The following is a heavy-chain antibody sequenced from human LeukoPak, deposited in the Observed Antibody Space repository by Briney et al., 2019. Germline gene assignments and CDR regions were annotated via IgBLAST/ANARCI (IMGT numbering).Heavy chain of an antibody. CDR1: GFTSSSYW. Sequence: GGSLRLSCTASGFTSSSYWMSWVRQAPGKGLEWVANIEDDGSEKYYVDSVKGRFTISRDNAKNSLYLQMNSLRAEDTAVYYCATGLFHFDYWGQGTLVTVSS. V-gene: IGHV3-7*01. CDR2: IEDDGSEK. CDR3: ATGLFHFDY. D-gene: IGHD2-21*01. J-gene: IGHJ4*02.